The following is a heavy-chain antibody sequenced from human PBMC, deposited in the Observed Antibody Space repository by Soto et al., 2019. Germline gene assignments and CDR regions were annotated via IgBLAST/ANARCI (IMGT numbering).Heavy chain of an antibody. CDR3: ARDRPRGHYGSGSSNYYGMDV. Sequence: SVKVSCKASGGTFSSYSISWVRQAPGQGLEWMGGIIPIFGTANYAQKFQGRVTITADKSTSTAYMELSSLRSEDTAEYYCARDRPRGHYGSGSSNYYGMDVWGQGTTVTVSS. D-gene: IGHD3-10*01. J-gene: IGHJ6*02. CDR2: IIPIFGTA. CDR1: GGTFSSYS. V-gene: IGHV1-69*06.